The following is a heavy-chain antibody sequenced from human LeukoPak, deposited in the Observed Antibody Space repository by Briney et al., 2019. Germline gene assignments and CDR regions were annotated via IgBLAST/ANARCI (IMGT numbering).Heavy chain of an antibody. V-gene: IGHV4-59*01. CDR3: ARVVAAAAGDYFDY. J-gene: IGHJ4*02. D-gene: IGHD6-13*01. CDR1: GGSISSYY. CDR2: IYYSGST. Sequence: SETLSLTCTVSGGSISSYYWSWIRQPPGKGLEWIGYIYYSGSTNYNPSLKSRVTISVDTSKNQFSLKLSPVTAADTAVYYCARVVAAAAGDYFDYWGQGTLVTVSS.